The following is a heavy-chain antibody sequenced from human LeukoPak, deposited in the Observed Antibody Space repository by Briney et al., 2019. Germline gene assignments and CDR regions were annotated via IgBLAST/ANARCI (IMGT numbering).Heavy chain of an antibody. V-gene: IGHV3-7*02. D-gene: IGHD5-12*01. CDR3: ARTYSRESGYDFVFHY. CDR1: GFTFSSYW. CDR2: IKQDGSEK. J-gene: IGHJ4*02. Sequence: GGSLRLSCAASGFTFSSYWMSWVRQAPGKGLEWVANIKQDGSEKYYVDSVKGRFTISRDNAKNSLYLQMNSLRAEDTAVYYCARTYSRESGYDFVFHYWGQGTRVTVSS.